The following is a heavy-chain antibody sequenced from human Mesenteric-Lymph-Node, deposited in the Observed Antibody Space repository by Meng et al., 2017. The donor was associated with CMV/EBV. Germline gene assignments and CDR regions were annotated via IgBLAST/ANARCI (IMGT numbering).Heavy chain of an antibody. Sequence: GPFSSYAICWVRQAPGQGLEWLGRIIPILGIANYAQKFQVRVTITADKSTSTAYMELSSLRSEDTAVYYCAREVRYYYDSSDYYYDYWGQGTLVTVSS. V-gene: IGHV1-69*04. J-gene: IGHJ4*02. CDR2: IIPILGIA. D-gene: IGHD3-22*01. CDR3: AREVRYYYDSSDYYYDY. CDR1: GPFSSYA.